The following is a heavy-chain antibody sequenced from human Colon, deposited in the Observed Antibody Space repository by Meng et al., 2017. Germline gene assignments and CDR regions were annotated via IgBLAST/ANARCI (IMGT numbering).Heavy chain of an antibody. D-gene: IGHD5-12*01. CDR2: SKHSGSS. J-gene: IGHJ5*02. CDR3: ARGRYSGYFP. V-gene: IGHV4-34*01. CDR1: GGSCIGYY. Sequence: QVVLQRWAARLLVPSAALSFTCAVYGGSCIGYYWRWARQPPGKGMGWIGESKHSGSSSYTPSPKSRVTISVDTYKNQFSLKLSLVSAADTAVSYCARGRYSGYFPWGQGTLVTVSS.